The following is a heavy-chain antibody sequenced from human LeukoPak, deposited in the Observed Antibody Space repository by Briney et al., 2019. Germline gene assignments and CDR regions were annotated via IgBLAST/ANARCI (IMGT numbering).Heavy chain of an antibody. V-gene: IGHV4-39*07. CDR3: ARDPRGYSYGI. CDR2: IYYSGST. Sequence: SETLSLTCAVSGGSISSSSYCWGWIHQPPGKGLEWIGSIYYSGSTYYNPSLKSRVTISVDTSKNQFSLKLSSVTAADTAVYYCARDPRGYSYGIWGQGTLVTVSS. CDR1: GGSISSSSYC. D-gene: IGHD5-18*01. J-gene: IGHJ4*02.